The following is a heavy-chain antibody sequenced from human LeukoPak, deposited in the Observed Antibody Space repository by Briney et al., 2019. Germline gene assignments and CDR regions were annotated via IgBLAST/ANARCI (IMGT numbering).Heavy chain of an antibody. J-gene: IGHJ5*02. CDR2: INHSGST. CDR1: GGSFSGYY. D-gene: IGHD3-9*01. V-gene: IGHV4-34*01. CDR3: AGGLRYFDWYTRKTNWFDP. Sequence: SETLSLTCAVYGGSFSGYYWSWIRQPPGKGLEWIGEINHSGSTNYNPFLKSRVTISVDTSKNQFSLKLSSVTAADTAVYYCAGGLRYFDWYTRKTNWFDPWGQGTLVTVSS.